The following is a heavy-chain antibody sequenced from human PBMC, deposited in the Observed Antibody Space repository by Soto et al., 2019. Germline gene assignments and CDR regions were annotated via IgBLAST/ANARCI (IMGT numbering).Heavy chain of an antibody. D-gene: IGHD3-3*01. CDR3: ARQVNDFWSGYYAGRWFDP. Sequence: QLQLQESGPGLVKPSETLSLTCTVSGGSISSSSYYWGWIRQPPGKGLEWIGSIYYSGSTYYNPSLKSRVTISVDTSKNQFSLKLRSVTAADTAVYYCARQVNDFWSGYYAGRWFDPWGQGTLVTVSS. CDR1: GGSISSSSYY. CDR2: IYYSGST. V-gene: IGHV4-39*01. J-gene: IGHJ5*02.